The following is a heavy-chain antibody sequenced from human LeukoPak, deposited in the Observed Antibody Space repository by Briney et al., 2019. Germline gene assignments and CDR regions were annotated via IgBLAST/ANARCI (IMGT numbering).Heavy chain of an antibody. J-gene: IGHJ4*02. V-gene: IGHV3-48*01. Sequence: GGSLRLSCAASGFTFSSYSMNWVRQAPGKGLEWVSYISSSSSTIYYADSVKGRFTISRDNAKNSLYLQMNSLRAEDTAVYYCAKVDYDSSGYPDYWGQGTLVTVSS. CDR3: AKVDYDSSGYPDY. CDR1: GFTFSSYS. D-gene: IGHD3-22*01. CDR2: ISSSSSTI.